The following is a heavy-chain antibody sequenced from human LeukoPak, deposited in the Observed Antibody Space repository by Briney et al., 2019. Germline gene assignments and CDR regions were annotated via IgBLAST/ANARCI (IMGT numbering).Heavy chain of an antibody. CDR3: ARSDYCGGDCYSSLSNY. CDR2: ISSSSSYI. V-gene: IGHV3-21*01. Sequence: GGSLRLSCAASGFTFSTYGMHWVRQAPGKELEWVSSISSSSSYIYYADSVKGRFTISRDNAKNSLYLQMNSLRAEDTAVYFCARSDYCGGDCYSSLSNYWGQGTLVTVSS. J-gene: IGHJ4*02. CDR1: GFTFSTYG. D-gene: IGHD2-21*02.